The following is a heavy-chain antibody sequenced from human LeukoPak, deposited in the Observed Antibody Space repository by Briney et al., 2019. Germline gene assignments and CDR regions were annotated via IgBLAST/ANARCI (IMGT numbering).Heavy chain of an antibody. CDR1: GFTFSTYA. CDR2: ISGGGDNT. J-gene: IGHJ1*01. D-gene: IGHD3-22*01. CDR3: AKKSGYYDSSGYYYPGGFQH. V-gene: IGHV3-23*01. Sequence: GGSLRLSCAASGFTFSTYAMGWVRQAPGKGLEWVSAISGGGDNTYYADSVKGRFTISRDNSKNTLYLQMNSLRAEDTAVYYCAKKSGYYDSSGYYYPGGFQHWGQGTLVIVSS.